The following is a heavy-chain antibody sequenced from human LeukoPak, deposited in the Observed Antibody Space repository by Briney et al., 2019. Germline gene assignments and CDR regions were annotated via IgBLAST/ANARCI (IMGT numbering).Heavy chain of an antibody. CDR1: GFTFSSYS. V-gene: IGHV3-21*01. D-gene: IGHD3-16*01. CDR3: ARGPSAGGGGYYFDY. Sequence: GGSLRLSCAASGFTFSSYSMNWVRQAPGKGLEWVSSISSSSSYIYYADSVKGRFTISRDNAKNSLYLQMNSLRAEDTAVYYCARGPSAGGGGYYFDYWGQGTLVTVSS. CDR2: ISSSSSYI. J-gene: IGHJ4*02.